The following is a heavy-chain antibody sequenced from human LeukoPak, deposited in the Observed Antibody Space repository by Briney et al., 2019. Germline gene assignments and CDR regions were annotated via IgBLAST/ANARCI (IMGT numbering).Heavy chain of an antibody. V-gene: IGHV4-4*09. CDR2: IYTSGIT. J-gene: IGHJ6*03. CDR1: GGSISSYY. CDR3: ARHVKPYYYDSSGYYYGADYYYYMDV. D-gene: IGHD3-22*01. Sequence: SETLSLTCTVSGGSISSYYWSWIRQPPGKGLEWIGYIYTSGITNYNPSLKSRVTISVDTSKNQFSLKLSSVTAADTAVYYCARHVKPYYYDSSGYYYGADYYYYMDVWGKGTTVTVSS.